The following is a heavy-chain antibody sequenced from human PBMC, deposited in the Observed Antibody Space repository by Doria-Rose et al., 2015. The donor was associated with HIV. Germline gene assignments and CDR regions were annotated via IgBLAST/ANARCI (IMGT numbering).Heavy chain of an antibody. D-gene: IGHD3-16*01. CDR2: IHDIGGT. CDR3: ARQTFYYMDV. Sequence: TCTVSGDSINSYYWSWIRQPPGKGLEWIGYIHDIGGTNYNPSLKSRVTISADTSKNQFSLKLSSLTAADTAVYYCARQTFYYMDVWGKATTVTVSS. J-gene: IGHJ6*03. CDR1: GDSINSYY. V-gene: IGHV4-59*08.